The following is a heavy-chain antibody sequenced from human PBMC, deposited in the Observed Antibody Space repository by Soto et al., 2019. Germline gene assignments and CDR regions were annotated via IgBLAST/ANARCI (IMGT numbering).Heavy chain of an antibody. J-gene: IGHJ5*02. CDR2: VSYDESNK. CDR1: GFTFSSYA. Sequence: VQLVESGGGVVQPGRSLRLSCAASGFTFSSYAMHWVRQAPGKGLEWVAVVSYDESNKYYGDSVQGRFTVSRDNSENTVYLQMNSLRVEDTSVYYCARPDRRRYDGCGFSANWFDHWGQGTLVTVSS. V-gene: IGHV3-30-3*01. D-gene: IGHD3-22*01. CDR3: ARPDRRRYDGCGFSANWFDH.